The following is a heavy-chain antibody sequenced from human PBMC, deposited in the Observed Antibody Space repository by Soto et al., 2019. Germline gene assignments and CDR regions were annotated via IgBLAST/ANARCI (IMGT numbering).Heavy chain of an antibody. CDR3: APDPGAAAGDY. Sequence: SETLSLTCTVSGGSISSYYWSWIRQPPGKGLEWIGYIYYSGSTNYNPSLKSRVTISVDTSKNQFSLKLSSVTAADTAVYYCAPDPGAAAGDYWGQGTLVTVAS. J-gene: IGHJ4*02. CDR1: GGSISSYY. D-gene: IGHD6-13*01. V-gene: IGHV4-59*01. CDR2: IYYSGST.